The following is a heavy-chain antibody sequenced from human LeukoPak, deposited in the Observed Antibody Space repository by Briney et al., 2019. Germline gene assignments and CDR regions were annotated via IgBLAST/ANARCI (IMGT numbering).Heavy chain of an antibody. V-gene: IGHV1-2*02. J-gene: IGHJ2*01. CDR2: INPNSGGT. Sequence: GASVKVSCKASGYTFTGYYMHWVRPPPGQVLEWMGCINPNSGGTNYAQKFQGRVTMTRDTSITTAYMELSRLSSDDTAVYYCARHPGKVTNDWYFDLWGRGTLVTVSS. CDR1: GYTFTGYY. CDR3: ARHPGKVTNDWYFDL. D-gene: IGHD4-23*01.